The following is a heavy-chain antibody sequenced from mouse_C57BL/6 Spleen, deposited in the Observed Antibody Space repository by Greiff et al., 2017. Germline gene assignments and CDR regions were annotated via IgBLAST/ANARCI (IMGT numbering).Heavy chain of an antibody. J-gene: IGHJ2*01. D-gene: IGHD2-1*01. CDR3: TRPADYGNYFDY. CDR1: GFTFSDAW. CDR2: IRNKANNHAT. V-gene: IGHV6-6*01. Sequence: EVMLVESGGGLVQPGGSMKLSCAASGFTFSDAWMDWVRQSPEKGLEWVAEIRNKANNHATYYAESVKGRFTISRDDSKSSVYLQMNSLRAEDTGIYYCTRPADYGNYFDYWGQGTTLTVSS.